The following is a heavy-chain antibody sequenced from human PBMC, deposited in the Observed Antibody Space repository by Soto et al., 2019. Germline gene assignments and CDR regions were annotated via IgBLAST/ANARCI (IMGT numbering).Heavy chain of an antibody. CDR2: MSGTGGST. D-gene: IGHD6-19*01. J-gene: IGHJ4*02. CDR1: GFTFSSYA. Sequence: EVQLLESGGGLVQPGRSLRLSCAASGFTFSSYAMNWVRQAPGKGLEWVSAMSGTGGSTYYADSVKGRFTISRDSSKNTLFLQMNRLRVEDTAVFYCAKAGFSSGWSPSYFDYWGQGTLVTVSS. V-gene: IGHV3-23*01. CDR3: AKAGFSSGWSPSYFDY.